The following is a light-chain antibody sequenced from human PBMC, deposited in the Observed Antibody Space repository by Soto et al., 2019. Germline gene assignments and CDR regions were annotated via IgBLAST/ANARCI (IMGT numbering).Light chain of an antibody. V-gene: IGKV1-33*01. CDR3: QHCYTVPYT. CDR1: QDITKS. CDR2: DAS. Sequence: DIQVTQSPSSLSASVGDRVTISCQASQDITKSLNWYQQQPGTAPKLLIYDASNLQSGVPSRFSGGGSGTDFTLTITSLQPDDLATYFCQHCYTVPYTFGQGTKVEIK. J-gene: IGKJ2*01.